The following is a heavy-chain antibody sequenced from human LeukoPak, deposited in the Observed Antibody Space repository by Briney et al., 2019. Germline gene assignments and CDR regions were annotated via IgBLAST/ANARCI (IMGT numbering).Heavy chain of an antibody. V-gene: IGHV3-74*01. CDR1: GFTVSRFW. CDR2: INVEGNYI. Sequence: GGSLRLSRAASGFTVSRFWMHWVRQAPGKGLEWVARINVEGNYIDYAESVKGRFTISRDSGKSTLYLQVNSLRAEDTAVYSCARDLTGPYDHWGQGTLVTVSS. J-gene: IGHJ4*02. CDR3: ARDLTGPYDH. D-gene: IGHD3-22*01.